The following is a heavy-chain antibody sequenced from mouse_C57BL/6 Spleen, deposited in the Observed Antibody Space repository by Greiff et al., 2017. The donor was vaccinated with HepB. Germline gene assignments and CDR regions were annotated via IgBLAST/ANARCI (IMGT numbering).Heavy chain of an antibody. Sequence: EVQLQQSGPELVKPGASVKISCKASGYTFTDSYMNWVKQSHGKSLEWIGDINPNNGGTSYNQKFKGKATLTVDKSSSTAYMELRSLTSEDSAVYYCARTLYYYAMDYWGQGTSVTVSS. J-gene: IGHJ4*01. CDR1: GYTFTDSY. V-gene: IGHV1-26*01. CDR3: ARTLYYYAMDY. CDR2: INPNNGGT.